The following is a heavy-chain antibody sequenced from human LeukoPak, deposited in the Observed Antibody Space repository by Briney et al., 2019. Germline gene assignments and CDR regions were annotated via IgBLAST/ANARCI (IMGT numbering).Heavy chain of an antibody. CDR2: IIPIFGTA. J-gene: IGHJ5*02. CDR3: ARGSQTGTTKT. CDR1: GGPFSNYA. D-gene: IGHD1-7*01. Sequence: SVKVSCQAFGGPFSNYAISWVRPAPGQGPEWMGGIIPIFGTANYAQKFQGRVTITADESTSTAYMELSSLRSEDTAVYYCARGSQTGTTKTWGQGTLVTVSS. V-gene: IGHV1-69*01.